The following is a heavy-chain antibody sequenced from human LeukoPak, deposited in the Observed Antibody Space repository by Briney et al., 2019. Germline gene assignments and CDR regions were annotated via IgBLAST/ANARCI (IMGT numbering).Heavy chain of an antibody. CDR2: INSASNFI. Sequence: GGSLRLSCAASGFTFRTFTMNWVRQAPGKGLEWVSSINSASNFIYYADSVKGRFTISRDNAKNSLYLQMSSLKVEDTAVYYCARDSPHYFDSSGDYVSDYWGQGALVTVSS. J-gene: IGHJ4*02. V-gene: IGHV3-21*01. D-gene: IGHD3-22*01. CDR3: ARDSPHYFDSSGDYVSDY. CDR1: GFTFRTFT.